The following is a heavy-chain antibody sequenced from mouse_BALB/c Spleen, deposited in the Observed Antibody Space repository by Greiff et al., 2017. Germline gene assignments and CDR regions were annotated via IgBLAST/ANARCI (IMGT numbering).Heavy chain of an antibody. CDR3: ARGGYEGN. CDR2: NDPENGNT. V-gene: IGHV14-1*02. Sequence: VQLQQSGAELVRPGALVKLSCKASGFYIKDYYMHWVKQRPEQGLEWIGWNDPENGNTIYDPKFQGKASITADTSSNTAYLQLSSLTSEDTAVYYCARGGYEGNWGQGTLVTVSA. D-gene: IGHD2-2*01. J-gene: IGHJ3*01. CDR1: GFYIKDYY.